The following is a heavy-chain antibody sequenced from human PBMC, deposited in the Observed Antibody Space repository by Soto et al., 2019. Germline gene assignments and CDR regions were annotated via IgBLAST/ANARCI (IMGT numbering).Heavy chain of an antibody. D-gene: IGHD6-19*01. J-gene: IGHJ4*02. CDR2: ITSDTKTI. CDR3: ARSVEGHFDY. CDR1: GFTFSVYS. V-gene: IGHV3-48*02. Sequence: EVQLVESGGDLVQRGGSLRLSCVASGFTFSVYSMNWVRQAPGKGLEWFSYITSDTKTIKYADSVKGRFTISRDNANNSVYLQMNSLRDEDTAVYYCARSVEGHFDYWGQGNVVTVSS.